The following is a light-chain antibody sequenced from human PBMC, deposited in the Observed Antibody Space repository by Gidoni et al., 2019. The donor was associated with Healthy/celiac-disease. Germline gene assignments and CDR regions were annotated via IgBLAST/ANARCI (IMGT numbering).Light chain of an antibody. Sequence: QSALTQPPSASGSPGQSVPISCTETSSDVGGYNYVSWYQQHPGKPPKLMIYEVSKRPSWVPDRFSGSKSCNTASLTVSGLQAEDEADYYCSSYAGSNNVVFGGGTKLTVL. V-gene: IGLV2-8*01. J-gene: IGLJ2*01. CDR3: SSYAGSNNVV. CDR2: EVS. CDR1: SSDVGGYNY.